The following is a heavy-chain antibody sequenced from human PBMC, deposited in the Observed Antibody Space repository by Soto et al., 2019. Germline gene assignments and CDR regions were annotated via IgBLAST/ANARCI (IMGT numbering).Heavy chain of an antibody. CDR1: GFTFDDYA. D-gene: IGHD3-16*01. J-gene: IGHJ4*02. V-gene: IGHV3-9*01. CDR3: AKEGGVFDY. Sequence: EVQLVESGGGLVQPGRSLRLSCAASGFTFDDYAMHWVRQAPGKGLEWVSGISWNSGSIGYADSVKGRFTISRDNAKNSLYLQMNSLRAEDTALYSCAKEGGVFDYWGQGTLVTVSS. CDR2: ISWNSGSI.